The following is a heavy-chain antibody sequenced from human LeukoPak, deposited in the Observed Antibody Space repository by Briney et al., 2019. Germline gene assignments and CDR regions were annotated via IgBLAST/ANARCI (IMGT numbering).Heavy chain of an antibody. D-gene: IGHD3-22*01. CDR3: ARGAAYYDSSGPSNI. Sequence: GGSLRLSCAASGFTSSSYGMHWVRQAPGKGLEWVAVIWYDGSNKYYADSVKGRFTISRDNSKNTLYLQMNSLRAEDTAVYYCARGAAYYDSSGPSNIWGQGTVVTVSS. V-gene: IGHV3-33*01. CDR1: GFTSSSYG. J-gene: IGHJ3*02. CDR2: IWYDGSNK.